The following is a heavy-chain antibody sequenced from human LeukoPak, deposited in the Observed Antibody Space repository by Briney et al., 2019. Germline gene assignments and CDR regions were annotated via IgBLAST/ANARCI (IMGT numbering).Heavy chain of an antibody. J-gene: IGHJ5*02. Sequence: SETLSLTCTVSGDSISSSRHYWSWIRQPAGKGLEWIGRIYPSGNTNYNPSLKSRVTISLDTSKNQFSLNLRSVTAADTAVYYCVRGPYGSSISNWFDPWGQGLLVTVSS. CDR2: IYPSGNT. CDR1: GDSISSSRHY. CDR3: VRGPYGSSISNWFDP. D-gene: IGHD3-10*01. V-gene: IGHV4-61*02.